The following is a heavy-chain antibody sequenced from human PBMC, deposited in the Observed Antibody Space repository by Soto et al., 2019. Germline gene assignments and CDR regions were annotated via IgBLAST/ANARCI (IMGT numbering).Heavy chain of an antibody. V-gene: IGHV3-23*01. Sequence: GGSLRLSCAASGFTFSSYAMSWVRQAPGKGLEWVSGISGSGASTDYADSVKGRFTISRDNSKDTLYLQMNSLRAEDTAVYYCAKKGGTYYHDSSGYGDWGQGTLVTVSS. D-gene: IGHD3-22*01. J-gene: IGHJ4*02. CDR1: GFTFSSYA. CDR2: ISGSGAST. CDR3: AKKGGTYYHDSSGYGD.